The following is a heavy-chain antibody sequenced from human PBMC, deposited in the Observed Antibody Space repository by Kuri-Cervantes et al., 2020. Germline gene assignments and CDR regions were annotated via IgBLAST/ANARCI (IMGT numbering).Heavy chain of an antibody. CDR1: PYSFSSYD. Sequence: ASVKVSCKSSPYSFSSYDISWVRQAPGQGLEWMGWISAYNGNTNYAQKLQGRVTMTTDTSTSTAYMELSRLRSDDTAVYYCARWMVRAGGWFDPWGQGTLVTVSS. CDR3: ARWMVRAGGWFDP. V-gene: IGHV1-18*01. CDR2: ISAYNGNT. J-gene: IGHJ5*02. D-gene: IGHD3-10*01.